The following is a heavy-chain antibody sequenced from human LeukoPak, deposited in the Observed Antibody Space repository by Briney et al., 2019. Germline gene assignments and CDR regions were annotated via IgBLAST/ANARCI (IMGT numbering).Heavy chain of an antibody. V-gene: IGHV1-18*01. CDR3: ARGLPGGVVVPAAIWEFNWFDP. CDR2: ISAYNGNT. Sequence: ASVKVSCKASGYTFTSYGISWVRQAPGQGLEWMGWISAYNGNTNYAQKLQGRVTMTTDTSTSTAYMELRSLRSDDTAVYYCARGLPGGVVVPAAIWEFNWFDPWGQGTLVTVSS. J-gene: IGHJ5*02. CDR1: GYTFTSYG. D-gene: IGHD2-2*01.